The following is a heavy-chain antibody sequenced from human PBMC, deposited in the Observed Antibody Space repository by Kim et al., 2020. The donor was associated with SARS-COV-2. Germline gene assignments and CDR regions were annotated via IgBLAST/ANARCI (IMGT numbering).Heavy chain of an antibody. V-gene: IGHV7-4-1*02. Sequence: YAQGFTGRFVFSLDTSVSTAYLEISSLKTEDTAMYYCARGRYSGYDYFDFWGQGTLVTVSS. D-gene: IGHD5-12*01. J-gene: IGHJ4*02. CDR3: ARGRYSGYDYFDF.